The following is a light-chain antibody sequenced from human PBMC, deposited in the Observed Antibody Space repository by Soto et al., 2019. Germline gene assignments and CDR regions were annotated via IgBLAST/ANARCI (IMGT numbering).Light chain of an antibody. CDR2: LNSDGRH. CDR3: QTWGTGIQV. CDR1: SGHSNYA. J-gene: IGLJ2*01. Sequence: QSVLTQSPSASASLGASGKLTCTLSSGHSNYAIAWHQQQPEKGPRYLMKLNSDGRHSKGDGIPDRFSGSTSGAERYLTISSLQSEDEADYYCQTWGTGIQVFGGGTKVTVL. V-gene: IGLV4-69*01.